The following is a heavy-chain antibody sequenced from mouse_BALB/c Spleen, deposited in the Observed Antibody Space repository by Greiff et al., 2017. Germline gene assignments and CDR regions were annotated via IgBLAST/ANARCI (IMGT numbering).Heavy chain of an antibody. J-gene: IGHJ4*01. CDR3: TRWGTTVVAPYYYAMDY. D-gene: IGHD1-1*01. CDR1: GYTFTSYW. V-gene: IGHV1-5*01. CDR2: IYPGNSDT. Sequence: SGTVLARPGASVKMSCKASGYTFTSYWMHWVKQRPGQGLEWIGAIYPGNSDTSYNQKFKGKAKLTAVTSTSTAYMELSSLTNEDSAVYYCTRWGTTVVAPYYYAMDYWGQGTSVTVSS.